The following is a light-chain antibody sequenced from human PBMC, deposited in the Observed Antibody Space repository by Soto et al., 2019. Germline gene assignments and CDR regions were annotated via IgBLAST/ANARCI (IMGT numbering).Light chain of an antibody. CDR2: GAS. J-gene: IGKJ2*01. Sequence: EIVMTQSPATLSVSPGERATLSCRASQSVSSNLAWYQQKPGQAPRLLIYGASTRATGIPARSSGSGSGTEFTLTISRLQSVEFAVYYCQQYNNWPYTFGQGTKLEIK. CDR3: QQYNNWPYT. CDR1: QSVSSN. V-gene: IGKV3-15*01.